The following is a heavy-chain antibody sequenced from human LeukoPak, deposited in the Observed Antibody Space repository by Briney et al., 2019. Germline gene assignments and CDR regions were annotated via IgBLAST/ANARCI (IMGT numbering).Heavy chain of an antibody. CDR1: GGSVSSGSYY. CDR2: IYNSVRT. V-gene: IGHV4-61*01. Sequence: SETLSLTCIVSGGSVSSGSYYWSWIRQPPGKGLEWIGYIYNSVRTNYNPSLKSRVTISDDTSKNQLSLKLSSVTAADTAVYFCVRDLVATIDHYYYGMDVWGQGTTVTVSS. D-gene: IGHD5-12*01. CDR3: VRDLVATIDHYYYGMDV. J-gene: IGHJ6*02.